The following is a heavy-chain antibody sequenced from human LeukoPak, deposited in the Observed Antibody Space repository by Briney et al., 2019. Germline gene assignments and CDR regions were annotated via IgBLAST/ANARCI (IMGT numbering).Heavy chain of an antibody. V-gene: IGHV4-39*01. CDR3: ATGITMIVVVNY. CDR2: IYYSGST. D-gene: IGHD3-22*01. Sequence: SETLSLTCTVSGGSFSSSSYYWGWIRQPPGKGLEWIGSIYYSGSTYYNPSLKSRVTISVDTSKNQFSLKLSSVTAADTAVYYCATGITMIVVVNYWGQGTLVTVSS. J-gene: IGHJ4*02. CDR1: GGSFSSSSYY.